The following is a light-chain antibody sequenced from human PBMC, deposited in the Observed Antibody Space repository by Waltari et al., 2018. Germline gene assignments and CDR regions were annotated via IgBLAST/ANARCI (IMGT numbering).Light chain of an antibody. V-gene: IGLV1-40*01. J-gene: IGLJ2*01. CDR2: GKN. Sequence: QSGLTQPPSVSGAPGQRVTISCTGSSSNIGAGSAVHRYQGLPGTAPKLPIYGKNNRPSGVADRCAGAKSGTSASPATAGLQAEDEADYYCQSYDSSLRGSLFGGGTKLTVL. CDR1: SSNIGAGSA. CDR3: QSYDSSLRGSL.